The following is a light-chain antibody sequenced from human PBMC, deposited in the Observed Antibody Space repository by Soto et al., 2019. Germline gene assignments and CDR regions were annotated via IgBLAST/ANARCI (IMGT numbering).Light chain of an antibody. CDR2: KES. CDR1: QTISSW. V-gene: IGKV1-5*03. Sequence: RNKVTITCRASQTISSWLAWYQQKPGKAPKLLIYKESTLKSGVPSRFSGSGHGTAFNLTIRSLQPDDSATYYCEQYNTSPWTFGQGTKVDIK. J-gene: IGKJ1*01. CDR3: EQYNTSPWT.